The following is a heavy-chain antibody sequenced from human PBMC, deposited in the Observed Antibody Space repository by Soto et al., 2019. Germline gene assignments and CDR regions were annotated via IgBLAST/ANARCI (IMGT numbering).Heavy chain of an antibody. Sequence: EVRLVQSGGGLVQPGGSLRLSCAASLFIVSDNYMSWVRQAPGKGLEWVSLIYSGGGTDYAESVKRSFTTSRDNSKNTWHLKMHRLNAEDTGIYYFATRMTTAPYWGPGTVVTASS. J-gene: IGHJ4*02. CDR3: ATRMTTAPY. V-gene: IGHV3-66*01. CDR2: IYSGGGT. D-gene: IGHD4-17*01. CDR1: LFIVSDNY.